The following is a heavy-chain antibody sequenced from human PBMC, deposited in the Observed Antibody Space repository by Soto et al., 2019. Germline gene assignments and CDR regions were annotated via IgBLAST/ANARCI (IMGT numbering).Heavy chain of an antibody. CDR2: ISPYTRDT. V-gene: IGHV1-18*01. J-gene: IGHJ6*02. Sequence: ASVKVSCKASGCTFIRHGISWGRQAPGQGLEWVGWISPYTRDTKYGQKFQGRVTMTTDTSTSTAHLELRTLRSDDTAMYYCARGRYYDSSGYWGRGYYYYGMDVWGQGTTVTSP. CDR3: ARGRYYDSSGYWGRGYYYYGMDV. CDR1: GCTFIRHG. D-gene: IGHD3-22*01.